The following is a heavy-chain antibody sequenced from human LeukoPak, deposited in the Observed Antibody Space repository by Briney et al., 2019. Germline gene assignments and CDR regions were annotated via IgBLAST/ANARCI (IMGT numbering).Heavy chain of an antibody. Sequence: GASVKVSCKASGFTLTDYIHWVRQDPRQGLQWMGWIKPNSGDTDYAQKFQGRVTMTRDTAISTVYMELRSLRSDDTAVYYCARADSVPAGDYHYWYMDVWGKGTMVTVSS. J-gene: IGHJ6*03. CDR1: GFTLTDY. V-gene: IGHV1-2*02. D-gene: IGHD2-2*01. CDR2: IKPNSGDT. CDR3: ARADSVPAGDYHYWYMDV.